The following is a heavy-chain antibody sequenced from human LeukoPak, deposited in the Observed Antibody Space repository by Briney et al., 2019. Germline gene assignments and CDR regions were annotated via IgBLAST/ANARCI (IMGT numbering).Heavy chain of an antibody. Sequence: GGSLRLSCAASGFTFSDYWIRWVRQAPGKGLEWVAYINQDGSEKHYVDSLRGRFTISRDNAKNSLYLQMNSLRAEDTAVYFCARDLYYFDRSGYDASDLWGQGTLVTVSS. V-gene: IGHV3-7*01. J-gene: IGHJ5*02. CDR1: GFTFSDYW. CDR2: INQDGSEK. CDR3: ARDLYYFDRSGYDASDL. D-gene: IGHD3-22*01.